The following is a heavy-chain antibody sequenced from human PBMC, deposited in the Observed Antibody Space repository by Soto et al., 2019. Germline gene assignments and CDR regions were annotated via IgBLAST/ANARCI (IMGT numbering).Heavy chain of an antibody. D-gene: IGHD1-26*01. J-gene: IGHJ4*02. V-gene: IGHV1-69*01. CDR1: GGTFSSYS. CDR3: ARDGGRHSGGIDY. CDR2: IIPIFGTA. Sequence: QVQLVQSGAEVKKPGSSEKVSCKASGGTFSSYSINWVRQAPGQGLEWMGEIIPIFGTANYAQKFQGRVTITADESTSTAYMELSSLRSEDTAVYYCARDGGRHSGGIDYGGQGTLVTVSS.